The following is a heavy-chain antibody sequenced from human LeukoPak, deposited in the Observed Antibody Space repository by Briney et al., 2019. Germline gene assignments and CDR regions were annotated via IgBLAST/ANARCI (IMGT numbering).Heavy chain of an antibody. D-gene: IGHD3-3*01. CDR2: IYYSGST. CDR1: GGSISSYY. V-gene: IGHV4-59*01. Sequence: PSETLSLTCTVSGGSISSYYWSWIRQPPGKGLEWIGYIYYSGSTNYNPSLKSRVTISVDTSKNQFSLKLSSVTAADTAVYYCARDSLLDFWSGYPMFQHWGQGTLVTVSS. J-gene: IGHJ1*01. CDR3: ARDSLLDFWSGYPMFQH.